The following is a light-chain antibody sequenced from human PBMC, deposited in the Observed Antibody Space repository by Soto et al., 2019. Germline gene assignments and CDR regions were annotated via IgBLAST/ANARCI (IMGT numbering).Light chain of an antibody. CDR1: QSVTKNY. CDR3: QQYGRSPWT. V-gene: IGKV3-20*01. CDR2: GAS. J-gene: IGKJ1*01. Sequence: EIVLTQSPGTLSLSPGEGATLSCRASQSVTKNYLGWYQQKPGQAPRLLIYGASSRATGIPDRFSGSGSGTDFTLTISRLEPDDFAVYYCQQYGRSPWTFGQGTKVEIK.